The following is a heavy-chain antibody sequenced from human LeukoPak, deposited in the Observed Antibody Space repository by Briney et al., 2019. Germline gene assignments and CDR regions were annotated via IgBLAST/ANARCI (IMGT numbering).Heavy chain of an antibody. CDR2: ISSSSSYI. J-gene: IGHJ4*02. CDR1: GFTFSSYS. D-gene: IGHD2-2*01. CDR3: AGYAGAPSTFDY. Sequence: GGSLRLSCAASGFTFSSYSMNWVRQAPGKGLEWVSSISSSSSYIYYADSVKGRFTISRDNAKNSLYLQMNSLRAEDTAVCYCAGYAGAPSTFDYWGQGTLVTVSS. V-gene: IGHV3-21*01.